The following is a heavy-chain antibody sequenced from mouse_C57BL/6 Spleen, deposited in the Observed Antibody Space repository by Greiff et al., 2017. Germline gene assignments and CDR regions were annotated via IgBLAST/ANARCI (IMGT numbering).Heavy chain of an antibody. CDR1: GYTFTSYW. Sequence: VQLQQPGAEFVKPGASVKLSCKASGYTFTSYWMQWVKQRPGQGLEWIGEIDPSDSYTNYNQKFKGKATLTVDTSSSTAYMQLSSLTSEDSAVYYCAPGKENAMDYWGQGTSVTVSS. V-gene: IGHV1-50*01. J-gene: IGHJ4*01. D-gene: IGHD4-1*01. CDR3: APGKENAMDY. CDR2: IDPSDSYT.